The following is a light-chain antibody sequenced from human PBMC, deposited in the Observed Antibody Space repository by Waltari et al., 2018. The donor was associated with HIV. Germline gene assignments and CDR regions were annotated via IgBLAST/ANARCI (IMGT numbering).Light chain of an antibody. CDR2: NTN. J-gene: IGLJ2*01. V-gene: IGLV1-40*01. CDR1: RSNIGTHE. CDR3: QSSDSTLSGSV. Sequence: QSVLTQPPSVSGAPGQRVTLSCTGSRSNIGTHEVHWYQRFPGTAPRLLIYNTNCLPSGFPDRFPGSKSGTSASLAIHGLQAEDEAGYYCQSSDSTLSGSVFGGGTKLTVL.